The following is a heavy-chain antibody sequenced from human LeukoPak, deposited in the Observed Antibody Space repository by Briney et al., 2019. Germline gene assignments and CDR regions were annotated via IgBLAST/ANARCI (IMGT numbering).Heavy chain of an antibody. V-gene: IGHV4-4*02. CDR3: AANSADYNTLGSSYKV. CDR1: GGSIRRNNW. J-gene: IGHJ4*02. D-gene: IGHD3-10*01. Sequence: SETLSLTCAVSGGSIRRNNWWSWVRQAPGKGLQGFGEMYPSGSTNYNPSLKSRFTIYVDTSKNHCLLKLNSVPAADTAVFYCAANSADYNTLGSSYKVWGQATLVTVSS. CDR2: MYPSGST.